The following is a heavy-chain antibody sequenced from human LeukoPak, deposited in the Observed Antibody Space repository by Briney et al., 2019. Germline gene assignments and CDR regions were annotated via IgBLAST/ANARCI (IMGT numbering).Heavy chain of an antibody. CDR2: ISYDGSNK. CDR3: ARTHGVGATPYYFDY. CDR1: GFTCSSYA. V-gene: IGHV3-30*01. Sequence: GRSLRLSCAASGFTCSSYAMHWLRQAPGKGLEWGAVISYDGSNKYYADSVKGRFTISRDNSKNTLYLQMNSLRAEDTAVYYCARTHGVGATPYYFDYWGQGTLVTVSS. D-gene: IGHD1-26*01. J-gene: IGHJ4*02.